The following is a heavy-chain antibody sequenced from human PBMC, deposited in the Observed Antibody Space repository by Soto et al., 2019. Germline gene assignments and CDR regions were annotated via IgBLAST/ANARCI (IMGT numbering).Heavy chain of an antibody. J-gene: IGHJ4*02. D-gene: IGHD3-10*01. CDR1: GFTFSSYG. CDR3: APWFGAFDY. Sequence: QVQLVESGGGVVQPGRSLRLSCAASGFTFSSYGMHWVRQAPGKGLEWVAVISYDGSNKYYADSVKGRFTISRDNSNNTLYLQMNSLRAEDTAVYYCAPWFGAFDYWGQGTLVTVSS. CDR2: ISYDGSNK. V-gene: IGHV3-30*03.